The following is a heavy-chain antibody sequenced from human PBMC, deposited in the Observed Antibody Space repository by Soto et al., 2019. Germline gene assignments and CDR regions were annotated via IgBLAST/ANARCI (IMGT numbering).Heavy chain of an antibody. CDR3: AYGVVAAPGVYGCHMNV. J-gene: IGHJ6*02. CDR2: ISYDGSNK. CDR1: GFTFSSYG. V-gene: IGHV3-30*03. D-gene: IGHD2-15*01. Sequence: QVQLVESGGGVVQPGRSLRLSCAASGFTFSSYGMHWVRQAPGQGLDWVAVISYDGSNKYYADSVKGRCTISRDNSYKATYLQRENLSAEDTAGYYCAYGVVAAPGVYGCHMNVWGERTKVTVSS.